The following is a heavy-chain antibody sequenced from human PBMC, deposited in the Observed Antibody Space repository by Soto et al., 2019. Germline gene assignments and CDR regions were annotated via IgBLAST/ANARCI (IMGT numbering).Heavy chain of an antibody. CDR1: GFTFSSFA. CDR3: ARMGYTTHYYYYAMDV. CDR2: ISYDGSNK. Sequence: GGSLRLSCAASGFTFSSFAMHWVRQAPGKGLEWVALISYDGSNKYYVDSVRGRFTISRDNSKNTLYLQMNSLRAEDTAVYYCARMGYTTHYYYYAMDVWGQGTTVTVSS. J-gene: IGHJ6*02. V-gene: IGHV3-30*04. D-gene: IGHD6-13*01.